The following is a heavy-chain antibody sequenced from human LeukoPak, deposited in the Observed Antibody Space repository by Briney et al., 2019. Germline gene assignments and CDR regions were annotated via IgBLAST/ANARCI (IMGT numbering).Heavy chain of an antibody. Sequence: GGSLRLSCAASGFTFSSYSMNWVRQAPGKGLEWVSSISSSSSYIYYADSVKGRFTISRDNAKNSLYLQMNSLRAEDTAVYYCARFQEGGYGSGSYCFDYWGQGTLVTVSS. CDR2: ISSSSSYI. D-gene: IGHD3-10*01. CDR1: GFTFSSYS. CDR3: ARFQEGGYGSGSYCFDY. J-gene: IGHJ4*02. V-gene: IGHV3-21*01.